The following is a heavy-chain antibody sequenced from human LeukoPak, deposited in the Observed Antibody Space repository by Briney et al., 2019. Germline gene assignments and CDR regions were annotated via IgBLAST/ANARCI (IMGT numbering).Heavy chain of an antibody. CDR2: IKQDGSEK. CDR3: ARARSGSYFDY. CDR1: GFTFSSYW. Sequence: GGSLRLSXAASGFTFSSYWMSWVRQAPGKGVEWVANIKQDGSEKYYVDSVKGRFTISRDNAKNSLYLQMNSLRAEDTAVYYCARARSGSYFDYWGQGTLVTVSS. J-gene: IGHJ4*02. V-gene: IGHV3-7*01. D-gene: IGHD1-26*01.